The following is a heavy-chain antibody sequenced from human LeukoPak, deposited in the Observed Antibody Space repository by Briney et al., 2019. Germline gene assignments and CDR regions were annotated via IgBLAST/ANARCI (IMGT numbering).Heavy chain of an antibody. CDR2: ISSSSSYI. V-gene: IGHV3-21*01. D-gene: IGHD1-26*01. J-gene: IGHJ4*02. CDR3: AREEVVGAADY. Sequence: GGSLRLSCAASGFTFSSYSMNWVRQAPGKGLEWVSSISSSSSYIYYADSVKGRFTISRDNAKNLLYLQMNSLRAEDTAVYYCAREEVVGAADYWGQGTLVTVSS. CDR1: GFTFSSYS.